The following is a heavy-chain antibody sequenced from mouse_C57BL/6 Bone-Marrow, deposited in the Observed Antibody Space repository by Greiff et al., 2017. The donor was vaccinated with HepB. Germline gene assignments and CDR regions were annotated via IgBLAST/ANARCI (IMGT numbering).Heavy chain of an antibody. CDR1: GYTFTDYN. D-gene: IGHD1-1*01. CDR2: INPNNGGT. Sequence: EVMLVESGPELVKPGASVKIPCKASGYTFTDYNMDWVKQSHGKSLEWIGDINPNNGGTIYNQKFKGKATLTVDKSSSTAYMELRSLTSDDTAVYYCARNFITTVVAIWYFDVWGTGTTVTVSS. V-gene: IGHV1-18*01. CDR3: ARNFITTVVAIWYFDV. J-gene: IGHJ1*03.